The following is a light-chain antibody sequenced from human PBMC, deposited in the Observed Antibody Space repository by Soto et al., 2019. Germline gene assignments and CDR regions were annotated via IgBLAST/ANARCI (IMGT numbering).Light chain of an antibody. CDR3: SSYTSNSHYV. V-gene: IGLV2-14*03. J-gene: IGLJ1*01. CDR1: SSDVGGYNH. Sequence: QSVLTQPASVSGSPGQSITISCTGTSSDVGGYNHVSWYHHHPGKAPKLLIYDDSHRPSGVSNRFSGSKSGNTASLTISGLQAEGEADYYCSSYTSNSHYVFGTGTKVTVL. CDR2: DDS.